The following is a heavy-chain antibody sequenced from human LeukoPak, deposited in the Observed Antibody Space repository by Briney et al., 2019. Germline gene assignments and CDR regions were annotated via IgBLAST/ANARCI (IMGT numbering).Heavy chain of an antibody. CDR3: AKGANYYGSGPDGAFDI. V-gene: IGHV3-23*01. D-gene: IGHD3-10*01. CDR2: ISGSGGST. CDR1: GFTFSSYA. J-gene: IGHJ3*02. Sequence: GGSLRLSCAASGFTFSSYAMSWVRQAPGKGLEWVSAISGSGGSTYYADSVKGRFTISRDNSKNTLYLQMNSLRAEDTAVYYCAKGANYYGSGPDGAFDIWGQGTMVTVSS.